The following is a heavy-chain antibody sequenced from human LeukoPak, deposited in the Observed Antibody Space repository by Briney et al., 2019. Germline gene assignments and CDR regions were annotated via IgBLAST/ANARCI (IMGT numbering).Heavy chain of an antibody. CDR1: GVSISSTTYD. CDR2: IDYSGST. J-gene: IGHJ4*02. V-gene: IGHV4-39*02. D-gene: IGHD3-22*01. CDR3: ARDFYYGSTGYSKY. Sequence: SETLSLTCTVSGVSISSTTYDWGWIRQPPGKGLEWIGTIDYSGSTYYHPSLKSRFTLSVHKTNNQFSLRLTSVTAADTAMYYCARDFYYGSTGYSKYGGQGTLVTVSS.